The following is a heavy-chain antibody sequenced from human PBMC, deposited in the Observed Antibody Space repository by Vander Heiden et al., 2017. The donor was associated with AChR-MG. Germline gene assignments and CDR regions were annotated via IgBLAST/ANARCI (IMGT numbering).Heavy chain of an antibody. D-gene: IGHD5-18*01. CDR3: ARDLLDTSFVSSILWYFDL. CDR2: MVGSGVFT. J-gene: IGHJ2*01. CDR1: GFTFSSYA. V-gene: IGHV3-23*01. Sequence: EVQLLESEGGLVQPGGSLRLSCAASGFTFSSYAMSWVRQAPGKGLELVSSMVGSGVFTYYADSVKGRFTISRDNSKNTLYLQMNSLRAEDTAVYYCARDLLDTSFVSSILWYFDLWGRGTLVTVSS.